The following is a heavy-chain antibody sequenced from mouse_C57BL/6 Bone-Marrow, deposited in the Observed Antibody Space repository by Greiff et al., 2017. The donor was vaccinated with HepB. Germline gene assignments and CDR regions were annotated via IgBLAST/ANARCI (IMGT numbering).Heavy chain of an antibody. J-gene: IGHJ2*01. Sequence: EVQLVESGGGLVRPGGSLKLSCAASGFTFSTYTMSWVRQTPEKRLEWVATISSGGGHTYYPDSVKGRFTISRDNAKNTLYLQMSSLKSEDTAMYYCIRGMAAQNWYYFDYWGQGTTLTVSS. CDR3: IRGMAAQNWYYFDY. V-gene: IGHV5-6-4*01. CDR1: GFTFSTYT. D-gene: IGHD2-10*02. CDR2: ISSGGGHT.